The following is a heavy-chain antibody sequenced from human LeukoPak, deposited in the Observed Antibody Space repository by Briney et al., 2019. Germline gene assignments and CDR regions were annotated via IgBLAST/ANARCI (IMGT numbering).Heavy chain of an antibody. CDR1: GFTFSSYA. V-gene: IGHV3-23*01. J-gene: IGHJ3*02. Sequence: GGSLRLSCAASGFTFSSYAMSWVRQAPGKGLEWVSAISGSGGSTYYADSVKGRFTISRDNSKNTLYLQMNSLRAEDTAVYYCARRDFYGGNSLDAFDIWGQGTMVTVSS. CDR3: ARRDFYGGNSLDAFDI. CDR2: ISGSGGST. D-gene: IGHD4-23*01.